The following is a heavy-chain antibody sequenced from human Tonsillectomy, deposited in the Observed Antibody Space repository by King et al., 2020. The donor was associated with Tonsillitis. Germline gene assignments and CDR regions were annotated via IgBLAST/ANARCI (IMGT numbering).Heavy chain of an antibody. D-gene: IGHD6-6*01. CDR1: GGSFSGYY. Sequence: QVQLQQWGAGLLKPSETLSLTCAVYGGSFSGYYWSWIRQPPGKGLEWIGEINHSGSTNYNPSLKSRVTISVDTSKNQFSLKLTSATAADTAVYYCARGRVAGIGGRGVLRWFDPWGQGTLVTVPS. CDR2: INHSGST. J-gene: IGHJ5*02. CDR3: ARGRVAGIGGRGVLRWFDP. V-gene: IGHV4-34*01.